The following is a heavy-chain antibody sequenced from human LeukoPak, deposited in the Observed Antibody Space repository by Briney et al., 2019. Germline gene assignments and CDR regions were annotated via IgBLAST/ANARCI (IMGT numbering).Heavy chain of an antibody. J-gene: IGHJ4*02. CDR1: GFIFSTYS. D-gene: IGHD2-15*01. Sequence: GGSLRLSCAASGFIFSTYSMTWVRQAPGKGLQWVSYIISDSTTIYYTDSVKGRFTISRDNAKNSLYLQMSGLRAEDTAVYYCARHGALGSCSGGSCPFDYWGQGTLVTVSS. V-gene: IGHV3-48*01. CDR2: IISDSTTI. CDR3: ARHGALGSCSGGSCPFDY.